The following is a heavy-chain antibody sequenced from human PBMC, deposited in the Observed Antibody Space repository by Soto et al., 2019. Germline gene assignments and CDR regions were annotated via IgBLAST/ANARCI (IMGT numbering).Heavy chain of an antibody. D-gene: IGHD6-13*01. CDR2: IYYSGST. CDR1: GGCISSGVYY. CDR3: ARAKKGIAAAENWFDP. Sequence: NPSESLSITCTVSGGCISSGVYYWSWIRQHPGKGLEWIGYIYYSGSTYYNPSLKSRVTISVDTSKNQFSLKLSSVTAADTAVYYCARAKKGIAAAENWFDPWGQGTLVTVSS. V-gene: IGHV4-31*03. J-gene: IGHJ5*02.